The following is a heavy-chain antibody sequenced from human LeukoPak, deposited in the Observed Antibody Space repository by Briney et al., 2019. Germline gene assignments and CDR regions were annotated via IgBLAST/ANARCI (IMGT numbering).Heavy chain of an antibody. D-gene: IGHD7-27*01. CDR2: ISGSGGST. CDR3: AKDRPTNWGYYFDY. V-gene: IGHV3-23*01. J-gene: IGHJ4*02. CDR1: GFTFSSYS. Sequence: GGSLRLSCAASGFTFSSYSMNWVRQAPGKGLEWVSAISGSGGSTYYADSVKGRFTISRGDSKNTLYLQMNGLRAEDTAVYYCAKDRPTNWGYYFDYWGQGTLVTVSS.